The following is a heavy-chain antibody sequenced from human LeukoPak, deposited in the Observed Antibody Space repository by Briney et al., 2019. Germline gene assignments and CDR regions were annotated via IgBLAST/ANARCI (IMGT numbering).Heavy chain of an antibody. V-gene: IGHV4-59*01. Sequence: SETLSLTCTVSGGSISNYYWSWIRQPPGKGLEWIGYIYYSGSTNYNPSLKSRVTISVDTSKNQFSLRLSSVTAADTAVYYCARGPPEYYYGSGSYGYWFDPWGQGTLVTVSS. CDR2: IYYSGST. D-gene: IGHD3-10*01. CDR3: ARGPPEYYYGSGSYGYWFDP. J-gene: IGHJ5*02. CDR1: GGSISNYY.